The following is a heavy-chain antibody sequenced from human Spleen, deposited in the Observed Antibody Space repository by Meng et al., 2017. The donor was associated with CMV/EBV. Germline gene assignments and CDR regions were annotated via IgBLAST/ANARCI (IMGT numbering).Heavy chain of an antibody. D-gene: IGHD5-18*01. J-gene: IGHJ4*02. V-gene: IGHV1-2*02. CDR3: ASSKGGGYTYGDFDY. CDR1: GYSLAGHY. Sequence: SGYSLAGHYVHWVRQAPGQGLEWMGWINPNSGGTNHAQNFQGRVTLTRDTYISTHYMELSRLRSDDTAVYYCASSKGGGYTYGDFDYWGQGTLVTVS. CDR2: INPNSGGT.